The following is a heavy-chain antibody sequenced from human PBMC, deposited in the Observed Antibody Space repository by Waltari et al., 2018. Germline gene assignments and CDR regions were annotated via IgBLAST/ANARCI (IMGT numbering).Heavy chain of an antibody. CDR3: ARHESFWSGYYREPAYYFDY. CDR1: GGSISSSSYY. Sequence: QLQLQESGPGLVKPSETLSLTCNVSGGSISSSSYYWGWIRKPPGKGLEWIGSFYYSGCTYFNPSLKSQVTICVDTAKNHVSRTLSSVTAADTAVYYCARHESFWSGYYREPAYYFDYCGQGTLVTVSS. D-gene: IGHD3-3*01. V-gene: IGHV4-39*01. J-gene: IGHJ4*02. CDR2: FYYSGCT.